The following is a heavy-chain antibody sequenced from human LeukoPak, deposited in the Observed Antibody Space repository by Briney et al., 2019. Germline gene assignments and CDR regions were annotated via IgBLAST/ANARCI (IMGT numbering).Heavy chain of an antibody. V-gene: IGHV1-2*02. CDR3: ARVPLGWPAAGTSLFDY. J-gene: IGHJ4*02. D-gene: IGHD6-13*01. CDR2: INPNSSGA. Sequence: ASVKVACKASGYTFSDYYMHWVRQAPGQGLEWMGWINPNSSGANYAQSFQGRVALTRDTSITTAYMEVSRLTSDDTAVYYCARVPLGWPAAGTSLFDYWGQGTLVTVSS. CDR1: GYTFSDYY.